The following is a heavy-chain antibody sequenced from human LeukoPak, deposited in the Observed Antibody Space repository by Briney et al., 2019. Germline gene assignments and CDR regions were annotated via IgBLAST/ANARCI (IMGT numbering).Heavy chain of an antibody. J-gene: IGHJ5*02. CDR2: INHSGST. V-gene: IGHV4-34*01. Sequence: SETLSLTCAVYGGSFSGYYWSWTRQPPGKGLEWIGEINHSGSTNYNPSLKSRVTISVDTSKNQFSLKLSSVTAADTAVYYCARGAPRYCSSTSCYKGARNWFDPWGQGTLVTVSS. CDR1: GGSFSGYY. CDR3: ARGAPRYCSSTSCYKGARNWFDP. D-gene: IGHD2-2*02.